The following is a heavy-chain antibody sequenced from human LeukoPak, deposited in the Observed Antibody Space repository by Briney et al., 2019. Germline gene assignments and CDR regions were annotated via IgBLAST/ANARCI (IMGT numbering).Heavy chain of an antibody. J-gene: IGHJ6*02. D-gene: IGHD5-18*01. V-gene: IGHV1-69*04. CDR3: ARDQGLTAPPPYGLDV. CDR2: IIPVLNIT. Sequence: SVQVPFKTSGGTFSTSAITWVRQAPGQGLEWMGRIIPVLNITTYAQRFQGRVTITADTSTSTVYMELSSLRSEETAVYYCARDQGLTAPPPYGLDVWGQGTTVIVSS. CDR1: GGTFSTSA.